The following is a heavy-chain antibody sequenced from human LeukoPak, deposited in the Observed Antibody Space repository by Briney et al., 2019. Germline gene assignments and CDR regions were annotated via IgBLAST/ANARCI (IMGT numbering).Heavy chain of an antibody. CDR2: VYYSGST. CDR1: GGSISSYY. CDR3: ASGGGSYYDY. Sequence: SETLSLTCTVSGGSISSYYWSWIRQPPGKGLEWIGYVYYSGSTNYNPSLKSRVTISVDTSKNQFSLKLSSVTAADTAVYYCASGGGSYYDYWGQGTLVTVSS. J-gene: IGHJ4*02. D-gene: IGHD3-16*01. V-gene: IGHV4-59*01.